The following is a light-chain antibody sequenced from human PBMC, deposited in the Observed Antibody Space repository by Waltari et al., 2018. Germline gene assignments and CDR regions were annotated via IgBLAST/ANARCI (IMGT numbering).Light chain of an antibody. CDR2: AAY. CDR3: QQHNSCSGT. J-gene: IGKJ4*01. CDR1: QTVNSY. Sequence: ETVMTQSPAMLSVSPGERATLSCRASQTVNSYLAWYQQKPGQAPGFLIYAAYARATGVPARFSGGGSGTEFTLTISGLQSEDFAVYYCQQHNSCSGTFGGGTKVEIK. V-gene: IGKV3-15*01.